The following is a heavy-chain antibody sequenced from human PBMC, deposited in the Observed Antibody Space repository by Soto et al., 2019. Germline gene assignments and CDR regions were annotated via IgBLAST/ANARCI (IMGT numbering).Heavy chain of an antibody. V-gene: IGHV4-34*01. CDR3: ASLRGNYYYYGMDV. J-gene: IGHJ6*02. CDR1: GGSFSGYY. CDR2: INHSGST. Sequence: SETLSLTCAVYGGSFSGYYWSWIRQPPGKGLEWIGEINHSGSTNYNPSLKSRVTISVDTSKNQFSLKLSSVTAADTAVYYCASLRGNYYYYGMDVWGQGTTVTVSS. D-gene: IGHD3-16*01.